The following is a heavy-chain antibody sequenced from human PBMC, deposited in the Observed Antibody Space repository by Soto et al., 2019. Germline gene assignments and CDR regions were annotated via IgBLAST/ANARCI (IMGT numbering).Heavy chain of an antibody. CDR1: GGSFGGYY. CDR3: ARGGGSGYDDAFDI. CDR2: INHSGST. V-gene: IGHV4-34*01. D-gene: IGHD5-12*01. J-gene: IGHJ3*02. Sequence: SETLSLPRAVYGGSFGGYYWSWIRQPPGKGLEWIGEINHSGSTNYNPSLKSRVTISVDTSKNQFSLKLSSVTAADTAVYYCARGGGSGYDDAFDIWGQGTMVTVSS.